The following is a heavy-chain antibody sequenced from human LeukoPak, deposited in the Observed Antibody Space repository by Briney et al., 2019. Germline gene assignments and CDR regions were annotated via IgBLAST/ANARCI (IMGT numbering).Heavy chain of an antibody. V-gene: IGHV3-7*01. D-gene: IGHD3-3*01. J-gene: IGHJ4*02. Sequence: PGGSLRLSCAASGFTFSSYWMSWVRQAPGKGLEWVANIKQDGSEKYYVDSVKGRFTISRDNAKNSLYLQMNSLRAEDTAVYYCARDRARNYDFWSGYPSAYDYWGQGTLVTVSS. CDR1: GFTFSSYW. CDR2: IKQDGSEK. CDR3: ARDRARNYDFWSGYPSAYDY.